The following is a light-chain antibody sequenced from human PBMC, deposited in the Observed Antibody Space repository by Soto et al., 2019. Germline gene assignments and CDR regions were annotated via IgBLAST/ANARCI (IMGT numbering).Light chain of an antibody. CDR2: EVS. CDR3: SSYTSSSAPV. CDR1: SSDVGGYNY. Sequence: QSVLTQPACVSVSPGQSITISCTGTSSDVGGYNYVSWYQQHPGKAPKLMIYEVSNRPSGVSNRFSGSKSGNTASLTISGLQGEDEADYYCSSYTSSSAPVFGTGTKVTVL. J-gene: IGLJ1*01. V-gene: IGLV2-14*01.